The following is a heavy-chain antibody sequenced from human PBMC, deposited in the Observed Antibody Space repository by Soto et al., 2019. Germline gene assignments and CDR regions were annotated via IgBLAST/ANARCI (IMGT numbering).Heavy chain of an antibody. CDR3: ARHGNAEHCSGGDCYGAPIDY. CDR2: ISSSSTYT. J-gene: IGHJ4*02. Sequence: QVQLVESGGGLVKPGGSLRLSCAASGFTFSDYYMDWIRQAPGKGLEWVSYISSSSTYTNYADSVKGRFSISRDNARNSLYLQLNSLRAEDTAVYYCARHGNAEHCSGGDCYGAPIDYWGQGTLVTVSS. D-gene: IGHD2-21*02. CDR1: GFTFSDYY. V-gene: IGHV3-11*06.